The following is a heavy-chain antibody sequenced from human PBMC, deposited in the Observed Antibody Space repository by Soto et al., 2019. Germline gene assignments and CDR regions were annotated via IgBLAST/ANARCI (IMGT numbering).Heavy chain of an antibody. Sequence: PSETLSLTCTVSGGSISSSSYYWGWIRQPPGKGLEWIGSIYYSGSTYYNPSLKSRVTISVDTSKNQISLKLSSVTAADTAVYYCASPTYYDFWSGYRIDYWGQGTLVTVSS. CDR1: GGSISSSSYY. V-gene: IGHV4-39*01. CDR2: IYYSGST. D-gene: IGHD3-3*01. J-gene: IGHJ4*02. CDR3: ASPTYYDFWSGYRIDY.